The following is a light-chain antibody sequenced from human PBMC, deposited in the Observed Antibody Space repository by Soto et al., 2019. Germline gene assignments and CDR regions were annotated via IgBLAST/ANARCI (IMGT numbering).Light chain of an antibody. J-gene: IGKJ5*01. CDR1: QSVGSSS. CDR2: DIS. CDR3: QQHSDWPPIT. V-gene: IGKV3D-20*02. Sequence: VLAPSPDTLSLSPGERATLSCKALQSVGSSSLGWYQQKPGQAPRLVIFDISNRATGIPDRFSGSGSGTDFTLTITSLEPEDFAVYYCQQHSDWPPITFGQGTRLEIK.